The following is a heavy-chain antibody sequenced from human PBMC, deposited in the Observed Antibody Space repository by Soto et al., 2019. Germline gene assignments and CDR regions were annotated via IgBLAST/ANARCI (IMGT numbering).Heavy chain of an antibody. CDR3: TADLGPAYNSNNWFDP. V-gene: IGHV3-15*07. CDR1: GFIFSHAW. CDR2: VKNNGGAT. Sequence: EVQLVESGGDLVKPGGSLRLSCAASGFIFSHAWFHWVRQPPGKGLELVGRVKNNGGATDYAPSVKGRFTISRDDSKDTVYLQMSSLRTEDTPIYYCTADLGPAYNSNNWFDPWGQGTPVTVSS. J-gene: IGHJ5*02. D-gene: IGHD6-13*01.